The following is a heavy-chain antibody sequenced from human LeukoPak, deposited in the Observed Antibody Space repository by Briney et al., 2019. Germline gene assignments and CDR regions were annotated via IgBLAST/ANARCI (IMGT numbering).Heavy chain of an antibody. Sequence: GESLKMPCEGSGYRFSSHYLAGVRQMPGKGVDWMGIIYPGDSDTTYRPSFQGQVTISADKSINTAYVQWSSLKASDTAIYYCARASSNHFDFWGQGTLVTVSS. J-gene: IGHJ4*02. CDR2: IYPGDSDT. CDR3: ARASSNHFDF. CDR1: GYRFSSHY. V-gene: IGHV5-51*01.